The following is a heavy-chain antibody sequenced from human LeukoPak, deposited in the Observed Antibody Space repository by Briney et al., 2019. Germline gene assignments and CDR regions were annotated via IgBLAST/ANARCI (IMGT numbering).Heavy chain of an antibody. Sequence: SETLSLTCTVSGGSISSGSYYWSWIRQPAGKGLEWIGRIYTSGSTNYNPSLKSRVTISVDTPKNQFSLKLSSVTAADTAVYYCAREIAVAGLDYWGQGTLVTVSS. CDR3: AREIAVAGLDY. J-gene: IGHJ4*02. CDR1: GGSISSGSYY. D-gene: IGHD6-19*01. CDR2: IYTSGST. V-gene: IGHV4-61*02.